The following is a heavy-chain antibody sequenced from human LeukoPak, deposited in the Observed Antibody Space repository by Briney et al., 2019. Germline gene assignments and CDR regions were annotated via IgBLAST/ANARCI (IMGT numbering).Heavy chain of an antibody. D-gene: IGHD6-13*01. Sequence: GGPWKPSVQASEFTFASKARSGVAQAPGKGLDWASAIMGMVGSTYYADSVKGRFTISRDNSKNTLYLQMNSLRAEDTAVYYCAKDHEPSSSWYVIPLRYFDYWGQGTLVTVSS. CDR1: EFTFASKA. V-gene: IGHV3-23*01. CDR2: IMGMVGST. J-gene: IGHJ4*02. CDR3: AKDHEPSSSWYVIPLRYFDY.